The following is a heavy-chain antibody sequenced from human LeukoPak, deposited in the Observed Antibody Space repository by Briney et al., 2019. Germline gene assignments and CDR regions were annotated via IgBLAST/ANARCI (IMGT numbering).Heavy chain of an antibody. J-gene: IGHJ4*02. CDR2: INHSGST. CDR1: GGSFSGYY. CDR3: ARASNWGGLDY. V-gene: IGHV4-34*01. D-gene: IGHD7-27*01. Sequence: SETLSLTCAVYGGSFSGYYWSWIRHPPGKGLEWIGEINHSGSTNYNPSLKSRVTISVDTSKNQFSLKLSSVTAADTAVYDCARASNWGGLDYWGQGTLVTVSS.